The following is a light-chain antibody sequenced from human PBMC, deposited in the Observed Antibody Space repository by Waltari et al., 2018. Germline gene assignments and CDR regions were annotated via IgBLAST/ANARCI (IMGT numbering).Light chain of an antibody. CDR1: AWTNPD. J-gene: IGLJ2*01. Sequence: SYKLTQPYPVSVSPGQTVRITSSGEAWTNPDGHWYQQKPGQAPVILISKDSERPSGIPERFSGSSSGEIVTLTITGVQAEDEADYYCQSTDSSGTDVVVGGGTKLNVL. V-gene: IGLV3-25*03. CDR3: QSTDSSGTDVV. CDR2: KDS.